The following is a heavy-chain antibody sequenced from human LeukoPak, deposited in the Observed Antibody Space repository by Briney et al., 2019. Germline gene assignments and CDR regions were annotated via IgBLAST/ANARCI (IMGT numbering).Heavy chain of an antibody. CDR2: INPSDDST. J-gene: IGHJ4*02. D-gene: IGHD3-22*01. CDR3: ARAYYESSAYRHAVYFDY. Sequence: ASVKVSCKASGYTFNSSYMHWVRQAPGQGLEWMGIINPSDDSTRYAQKFHGRVTMTKDTSTNTVYMHLSSLSSDDTAVYYCARAYYESSAYRHAVYFDYWGQGTLVTVSS. V-gene: IGHV1-46*02. CDR1: GYTFNSSY.